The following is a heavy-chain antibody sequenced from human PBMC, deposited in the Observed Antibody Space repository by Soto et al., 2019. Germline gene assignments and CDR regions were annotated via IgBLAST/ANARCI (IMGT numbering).Heavy chain of an antibody. D-gene: IGHD1-1*01. CDR3: ARWWNDEEWVETMDV. Sequence: QVQLVESGGAVVQPGRSLRLACETSGFIFSDYGMHWVRQAPGKGLEGVAVIYYDGSNEHYSDSVRGRFTISRANSKNILYLQMNSLRAEDTAIYYCARWWNDEEWVETMDVWGQGTTVTVSS. CDR2: IYYDGSNE. J-gene: IGHJ6*01. V-gene: IGHV3-33*01. CDR1: GFIFSDYG.